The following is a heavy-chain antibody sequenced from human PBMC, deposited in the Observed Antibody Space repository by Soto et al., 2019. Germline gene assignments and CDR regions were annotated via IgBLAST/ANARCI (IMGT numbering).Heavy chain of an antibody. CDR2: ISSSSSTI. CDR3: ASLVQAGWDY. V-gene: IGHV3-48*02. J-gene: IGHJ4*02. D-gene: IGHD6-19*01. Sequence: EVPLVESGGGLVQPGGSLRLSCAASGFTFSSYSMNWVRQAPGKGLKWVSYISSSSSTIYYADSVKGRFTISRDNAKNSLYLQRNSLRDEDTAVYYCASLVQAGWDYWGQGTLVTVSS. CDR1: GFTFSSYS.